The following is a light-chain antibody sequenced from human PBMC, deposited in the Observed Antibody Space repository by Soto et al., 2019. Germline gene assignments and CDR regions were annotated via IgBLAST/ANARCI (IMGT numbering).Light chain of an antibody. CDR3: SSYTSSSSYV. CDR1: SSDVGGYNY. Sequence: QSALTQPASVSGSPGQSITISCPGTSSDVGGYNYVSWYQQHPGKAPKLMIYDVSNRPSGVSNRFSGSKSGNTASLTISGLQAEDEADDYCSSYTSSSSYVFGTVTKVTV. CDR2: DVS. J-gene: IGLJ1*01. V-gene: IGLV2-14*01.